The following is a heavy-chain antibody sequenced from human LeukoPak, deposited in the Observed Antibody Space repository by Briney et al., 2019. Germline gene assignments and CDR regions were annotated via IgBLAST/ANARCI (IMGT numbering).Heavy chain of an antibody. CDR2: IYYSGST. D-gene: IGHD6-13*01. Sequence: SETLSLTCTVSGGSISSYYWSWIRQPPGKGLEWIGYIYYSGSTNYNPSLKSRVTISVDTSKNQFSLKLSSVTAADTAVYYCARHTGREQQLIGFWFDPWGQGTLVTVSS. V-gene: IGHV4-59*08. J-gene: IGHJ5*02. CDR3: ARHTGREQQLIGFWFDP. CDR1: GGSISSYY.